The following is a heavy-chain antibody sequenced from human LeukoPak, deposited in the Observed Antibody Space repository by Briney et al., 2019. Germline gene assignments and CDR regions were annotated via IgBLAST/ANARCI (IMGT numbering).Heavy chain of an antibody. Sequence: GESLKISCKGSGFSFTSYWIGWVRQMPGKGLEWMGIIYPGDSNTKYSPSFQGRVTISADKSITTAYLQWSSLKASDTAMYYCARQTGIAAARDAFDIWGQGTMVTVSS. J-gene: IGHJ3*02. D-gene: IGHD6-13*01. V-gene: IGHV5-51*01. CDR1: GFSFTSYW. CDR3: ARQTGIAAARDAFDI. CDR2: IYPGDSNT.